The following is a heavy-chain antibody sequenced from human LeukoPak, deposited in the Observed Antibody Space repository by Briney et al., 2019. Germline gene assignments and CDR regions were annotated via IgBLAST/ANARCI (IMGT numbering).Heavy chain of an antibody. CDR1: GFAFSSYE. V-gene: IGHV3-48*03. CDR2: ISSSGSTI. D-gene: IGHD4-17*01. CDR3: ARDSYGDANFDS. J-gene: IGHJ4*02. Sequence: GGSLRLSCAASGFAFSSYEMNWVRQAPGKGLEWVSYISSSGSTIYYADSVKGRFTISRDISKNAVYLQMNSLRAEDTAVYYCARDSYGDANFDSWGQGTLVTVSS.